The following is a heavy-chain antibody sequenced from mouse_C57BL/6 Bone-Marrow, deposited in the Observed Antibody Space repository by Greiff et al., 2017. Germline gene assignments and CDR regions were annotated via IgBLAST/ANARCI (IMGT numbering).Heavy chain of an antibody. CDR3: AREGNYRLWYFDV. J-gene: IGHJ1*03. CDR1: GYTFTSYW. CDR2: IYPSDSET. D-gene: IGHD2-1*01. Sequence: QVQLKQPGAELVRPGSSVKLSCKASGYTFTSYWMDWVKQRPGQGLEWIGNIYPSDSETHYNQKFKDKATLTVDKSSSTAYMQLSSLTSEDSAVYYCAREGNYRLWYFDVWGTGTTVTVSS. V-gene: IGHV1-61*01.